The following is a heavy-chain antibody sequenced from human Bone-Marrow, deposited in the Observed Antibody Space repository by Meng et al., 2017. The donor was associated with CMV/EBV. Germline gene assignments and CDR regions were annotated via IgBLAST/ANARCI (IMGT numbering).Heavy chain of an antibody. CDR2: ISGSGRTM. CDR1: GFIFSDYY. V-gene: IGHV3-11*01. CDR3: ARVMITKVRGVLPSSRMDV. D-gene: IGHD3-10*01. J-gene: IGHJ6*02. Sequence: GGSLRLSCAASGFIFSDYYMSWIRQAPEKGLEWISYISGSGRTMYSADSVKGRFSISRGNAKNSLYLQMNSLRAEDTAVYYCARVMITKVRGVLPSSRMDVWGQGTTVTVSS.